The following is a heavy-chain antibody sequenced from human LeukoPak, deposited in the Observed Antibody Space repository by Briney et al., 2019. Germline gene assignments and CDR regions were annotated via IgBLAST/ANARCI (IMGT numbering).Heavy chain of an antibody. CDR2: ISGSGGSA. V-gene: IGHV3-23*01. Sequence: GGSLRLSCAASGFTFSSYAMSWVRQAPGKGLEWVSAISGSGGSAYYADSVKGRFTISRDNSKNTLYLQMNSLRAEDTAVYYCAKDHSSGWPENWFDPWGQGTLVTVSS. CDR1: GFTFSSYA. D-gene: IGHD6-19*01. CDR3: AKDHSSGWPENWFDP. J-gene: IGHJ5*02.